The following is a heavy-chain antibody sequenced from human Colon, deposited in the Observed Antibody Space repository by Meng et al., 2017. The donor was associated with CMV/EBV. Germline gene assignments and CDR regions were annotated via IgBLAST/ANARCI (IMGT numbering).Heavy chain of an antibody. CDR1: GFSVTDNY. CDR3: ARVMGGMVTALDY. CDR2: LYTGGST. J-gene: IGHJ4*02. D-gene: IGHD2-21*02. V-gene: IGHV3-66*01. Sequence: EVQLVESGXDLVQPGGSLRLSCAASGFSVTDNYMTWVRQAPGKGLEWVSVLYTGGSTYYADSVKGRFTLSRDNSKNTVYLQMNSLRGEDTAVYYCARVMGGMVTALDYWGQGTLVNVSS.